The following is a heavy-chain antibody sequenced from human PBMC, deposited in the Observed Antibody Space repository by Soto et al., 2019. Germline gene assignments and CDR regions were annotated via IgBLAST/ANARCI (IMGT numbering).Heavy chain of an antibody. V-gene: IGHV4-59*01. CDR1: GGSISSYY. Sequence: TLSLTCAVSGGSISSYYWSWIRQPPGKGLEWIGYIYYSGSTNYNPSLKSRVTIVDTSKNQFSLKLSSVTAADTAVYYCARAASYYCDTPGAFDIWGQGTMVTVSS. CDR2: IYYSGST. CDR3: ARAASYYCDTPGAFDI. D-gene: IGHD3-22*01. J-gene: IGHJ3*02.